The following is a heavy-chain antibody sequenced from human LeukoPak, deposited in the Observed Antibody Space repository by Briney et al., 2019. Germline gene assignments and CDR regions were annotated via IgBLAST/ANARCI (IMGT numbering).Heavy chain of an antibody. CDR3: AKTAYPWESSSWYFDS. CDR2: ISGSGIST. Sequence: GGSLRLSCAASGFTFSNYAMNWVRQAPGKGLEWVSTISGSGISTYYADSVKGQFTISRDSSKNTLYLQMNSLRAEDTAVYYCAKTAYPWESSSWYFDSWRQGTLVTVSS. CDR1: GFTFSNYA. V-gene: IGHV3-23*01. J-gene: IGHJ4*02. D-gene: IGHD6-13*01.